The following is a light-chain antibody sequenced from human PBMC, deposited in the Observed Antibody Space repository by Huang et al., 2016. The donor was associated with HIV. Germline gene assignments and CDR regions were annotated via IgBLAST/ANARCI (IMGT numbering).Light chain of an antibody. V-gene: IGKV1-39*01. Sequence: DIQMTQSPSSLSASVGDRVTLTCRTSQDIGSNLNWYQQRPGRAPKLLIYVSSTLQSGVPSRFSGGVSGTDFTLTISNLQPEDFATYYCQHSYVSLGYTFGQGTKLEI. CDR1: QDIGSN. J-gene: IGKJ2*01. CDR2: VSS. CDR3: QHSYVSLGYT.